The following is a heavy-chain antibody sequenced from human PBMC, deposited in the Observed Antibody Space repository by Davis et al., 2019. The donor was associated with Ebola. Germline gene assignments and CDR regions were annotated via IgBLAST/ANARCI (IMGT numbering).Heavy chain of an antibody. CDR2: INHSGST. CDR1: GGSFSGYY. D-gene: IGHD3-3*01. V-gene: IGHV4-34*01. Sequence: PSETLSLTCAVYGGSFSGYYWSWIRQPPGKGLEWIGEINHSGSTNYSPSLKSRVTISVDTSKNQFSLKLSSVTAADTAVYYCARDRFERITIFGVVRGGFDYWGQGTLVTVSS. J-gene: IGHJ4*02. CDR3: ARDRFERITIFGVVRGGFDY.